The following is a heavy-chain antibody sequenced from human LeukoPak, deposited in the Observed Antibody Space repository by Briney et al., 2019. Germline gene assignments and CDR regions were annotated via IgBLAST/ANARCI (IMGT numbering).Heavy chain of an antibody. D-gene: IGHD3-9*01. CDR3: TIGRLGARGWFDP. CDR2: ITPLFGAR. J-gene: IGHJ5*02. CDR1: GGTFNSHV. V-gene: IGHV1-69*13. Sequence: ASVKVSCKASGGTFNSHVITWVRQAPGQGLEWMGEITPLFGARNYAQKFQGRVTIVADESTTTAYMELGTLRSEDTAVYYCTIGRLGARGWFDPWGQGTLVTVSS.